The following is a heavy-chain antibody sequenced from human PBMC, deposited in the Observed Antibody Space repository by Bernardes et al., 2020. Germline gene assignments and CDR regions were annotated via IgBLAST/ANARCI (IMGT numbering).Heavy chain of an antibody. CDR1: GYTLTELS. CDR3: ATALGGTGEDYYYYYMDV. CDR2: FDPEDGET. Sequence: ASVKVSCKVSGYTLTELSMHWVRQAPGKGLEWMGGFDPEDGETIYAQKFQGRVTMTEDTSTDTAYMELSSLRSEDTAVYYCATALGGTGEDYYYYYMDVWGKGTTVTVSS. V-gene: IGHV1-24*01. J-gene: IGHJ6*03. D-gene: IGHD7-27*01.